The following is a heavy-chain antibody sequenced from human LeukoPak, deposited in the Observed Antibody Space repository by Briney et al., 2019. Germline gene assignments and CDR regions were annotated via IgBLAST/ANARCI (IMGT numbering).Heavy chain of an antibody. V-gene: IGHV1-8*03. Sequence: ASVKVSCKASGYTFTSYDINWVRQATGQGLEWMGWMNPNSGNTGYAQKFQGRVTITRNTSISTAYMELSSLRSEDTAVYYCARGRTFGGPNGLYYYYYMNVWGKGTTVTVSS. CDR2: MNPNSGNT. CDR1: GYTFTSYD. CDR3: ARGRTFGGPNGLYYYYYMNV. J-gene: IGHJ6*03. D-gene: IGHD3-16*01.